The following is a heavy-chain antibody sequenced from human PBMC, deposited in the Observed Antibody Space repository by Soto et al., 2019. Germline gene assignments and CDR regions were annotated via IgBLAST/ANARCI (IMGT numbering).Heavy chain of an antibody. CDR2: IYYSGST. Sequence: SETLSLTCTVSGGSISSSSYYWGWIRQPPGKGLEWIGSIYYSGSTYYNPSLKSRVTISVDTSKNQFSLKLSSVTAADTAVYYCARQGYSYFDHYYYMDVWGKGTTVTVSS. CDR3: ARQGYSYFDHYYYMDV. V-gene: IGHV4-39*01. CDR1: GGSISSSSYY. J-gene: IGHJ6*03. D-gene: IGHD3-22*01.